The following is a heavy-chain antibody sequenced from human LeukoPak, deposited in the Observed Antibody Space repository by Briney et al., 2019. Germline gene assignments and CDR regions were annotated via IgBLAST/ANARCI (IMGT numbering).Heavy chain of an antibody. CDR3: ARGSSSSWYSTPLDY. CDR1: GFTFSSYW. J-gene: IGHJ4*02. D-gene: IGHD6-13*01. Sequence: PGGSLRLSCAASGFTFSSYWMHWVRQAPGKGLVWVSRINSDGSSTNYADSVKGRFTISRDNATNTLHLQMNSLRGEDTAVYYCARGSSSSWYSTPLDYWGQGTLVTVSS. V-gene: IGHV3-74*01. CDR2: INSDGSST.